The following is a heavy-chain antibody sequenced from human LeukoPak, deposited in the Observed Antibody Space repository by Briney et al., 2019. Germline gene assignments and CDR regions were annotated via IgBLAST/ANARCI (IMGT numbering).Heavy chain of an antibody. CDR1: GYTFTGYY. J-gene: IGHJ6*03. CDR3: ARESRDCTKGVCYTNYYYYYMDG. Sequence: ASVKVSCKASGYTFTGYYMHWVRQAPGQGREWMGWINPNSGGTNYAQKFQGGVTMTRDTSISTAYMELSRLRSDDTAVYYCARESRDCTKGVCYTNYYYYYMDGWGKGTTVTVSS. V-gene: IGHV1-2*02. CDR2: INPNSGGT. D-gene: IGHD2-8*01.